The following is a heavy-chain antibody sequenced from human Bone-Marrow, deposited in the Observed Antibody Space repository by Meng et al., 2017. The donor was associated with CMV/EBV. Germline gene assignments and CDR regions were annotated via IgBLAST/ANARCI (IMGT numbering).Heavy chain of an antibody. J-gene: IGHJ3*01. CDR2: IGTAGDT. CDR1: GFTFSSYD. CDR3: ARLSSSDDAFDV. D-gene: IGHD6-6*01. V-gene: IGHV3-13*01. Sequence: GESLKISCAACGFTFSSYDMHWVRQATGKGLEWVSAIGTAGDTYYPGSVKGRFTISRDNSKNSLYLQMNSLRAEDTAVYYCARLSSSDDAFDVWGQGTMVTVSS.